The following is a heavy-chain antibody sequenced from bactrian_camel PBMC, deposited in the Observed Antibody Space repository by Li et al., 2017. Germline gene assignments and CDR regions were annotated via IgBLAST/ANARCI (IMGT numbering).Heavy chain of an antibody. CDR2: VGPDGAA. J-gene: IGHJ4*01. Sequence: HVQLVESGGGSVQAGGSHNLSCTASGADSAMGGMGWYRQPPGSDCSMVSIVGPDGAAYYADDVKGRFTISQNNAKNTLYGQLSGLKTEDTAMYYCAKGELNTMTSSPHYWGQGDPGHRL. CDR3: AKGELNTMTSSPHY. CDR1: GADSAMGG. D-gene: IGHD4*01. V-gene: IGHV3S55*01.